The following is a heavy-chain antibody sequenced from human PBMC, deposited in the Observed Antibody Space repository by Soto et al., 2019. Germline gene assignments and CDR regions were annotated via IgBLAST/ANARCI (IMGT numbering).Heavy chain of an antibody. V-gene: IGHV3-30-3*01. CDR1: GFTFSSYA. CDR3: ARENDIVLMVYAITY. D-gene: IGHD2-8*01. Sequence: GGSLRLSCAASGFTFSSYAIHCVRQSPGKGLEWLAVISYDGSNKYYADSVKGRFTISRDHSKNTLYLQMHSLRAEDTAVYYCARENDIVLMVYAITYWGQGTLVTVSS. J-gene: IGHJ4*02. CDR2: ISYDGSNK.